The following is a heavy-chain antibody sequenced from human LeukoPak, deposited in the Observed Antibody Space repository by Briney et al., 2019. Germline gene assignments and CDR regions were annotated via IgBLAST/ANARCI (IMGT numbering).Heavy chain of an antibody. V-gene: IGHV1-69*04. Sequence: GSSVKVSCKASGGTFSSYAISWVRRAPGQGLEWMGRIIPILGIANYAQKFQGRVTITADKSASTAYMELSSLRSEDTAVYYCARDALGGIVVVVAASSNWFDPWGQGTLVTVSS. D-gene: IGHD2-15*01. CDR3: ARDALGGIVVVVAASSNWFDP. J-gene: IGHJ5*02. CDR2: IIPILGIA. CDR1: GGTFSSYA.